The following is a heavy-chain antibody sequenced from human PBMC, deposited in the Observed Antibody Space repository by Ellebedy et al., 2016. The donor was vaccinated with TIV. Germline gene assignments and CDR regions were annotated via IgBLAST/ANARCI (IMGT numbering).Heavy chain of an antibody. D-gene: IGHD3-10*01. J-gene: IGHJ3*02. CDR1: GFTFSSYG. CDR2: ISYDGSNK. Sequence: GESLKISXAASGFTFSSYGMHWVRQAPGKGLEWVAVISYDGSNKYYADSVKGRFTISRDNSKNTLYLQMNSLRAEDTAVYYCAKNYGSGSYYCAFDIWGQGTMVTVSS. V-gene: IGHV3-30*18. CDR3: AKNYGSGSYYCAFDI.